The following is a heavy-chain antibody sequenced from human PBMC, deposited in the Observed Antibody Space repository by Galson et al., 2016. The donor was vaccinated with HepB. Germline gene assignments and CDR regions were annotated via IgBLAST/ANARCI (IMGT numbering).Heavy chain of an antibody. CDR3: ARRPPGSNTRYYFDY. J-gene: IGHJ4*02. CDR2: IYPGDSDT. CDR1: GYSFSSYW. Sequence: QSGAEVKKPGESLKISCKASGYSFSSYWIGWVRQMPGKGLEWMGMIYPGDSDTRYNPSFEGQVTISADTSVDTAHLQWSSLKASDSAMYYCARRPPGSNTRYYFDYWGQGTMVTVSS. V-gene: IGHV5-51*01. D-gene: IGHD2-15*01.